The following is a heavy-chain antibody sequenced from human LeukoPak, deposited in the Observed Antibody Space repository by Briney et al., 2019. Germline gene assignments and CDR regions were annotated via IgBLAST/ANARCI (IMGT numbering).Heavy chain of an antibody. V-gene: IGHV4-4*09. CDR2: IYTSGST. CDR1: GSISSYY. D-gene: IGHD2-2*01. J-gene: IGHJ3*02. Sequence: SETLSLTCTVPGSISSYYWSWIRQPPGKGLEWIGYIYTSGSTNYNPSLKSRVTISVDTSKNQFSLDLSSVTAADTAVYYCARQKCTSTSCLTKNAFDIWGQGTMVTVSS. CDR3: ARQKCTSTSCLTKNAFDI.